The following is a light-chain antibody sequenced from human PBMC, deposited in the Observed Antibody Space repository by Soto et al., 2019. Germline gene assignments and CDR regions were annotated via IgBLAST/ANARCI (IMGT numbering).Light chain of an antibody. Sequence: EIVLTQSPGTLYLSPGERATLSCRASQSVSSSYLAWYQQKPGQAPRLLIYGASSRATGIPDRFSGSGSGTDFTLTISRLEPEDFAVYYCQQYGSLPGTFGQGTKVEIK. V-gene: IGKV3-20*01. J-gene: IGKJ1*01. CDR3: QQYGSLPGT. CDR1: QSVSSSY. CDR2: GAS.